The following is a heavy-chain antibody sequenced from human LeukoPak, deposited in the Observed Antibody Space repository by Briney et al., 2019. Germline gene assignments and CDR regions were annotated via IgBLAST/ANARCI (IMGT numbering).Heavy chain of an antibody. CDR2: ITYSGNT. Sequence: SETLSLTCAVSGFSISSTYYGSCIPQTPGKGLEWVSTITYSGNTYYISSLESRLTISMDTTKSPFSLRLTSVTAADTAVYYCARINAPVATIDSWGLGTLVAVSS. V-gene: IGHV4-38-2*01. CDR1: GFSISSTYY. J-gene: IGHJ4*02. CDR3: ARINAPVATIDS. D-gene: IGHD2-21*01.